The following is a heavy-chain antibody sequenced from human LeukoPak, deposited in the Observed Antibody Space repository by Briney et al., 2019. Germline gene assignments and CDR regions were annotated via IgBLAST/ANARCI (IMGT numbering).Heavy chain of an antibody. CDR2: IIPIFGTA. CDR3: ARGVVPAAKDYYYYMDV. D-gene: IGHD2-2*01. Sequence: ASVKVSCKASGGTFSSYAISWVRQAPGQGLEWMGGIIPIFGTANYAQKFQGRVTITTDESTSTAYMELSSLRSEDTAVYYCARGVVPAAKDYYYYMDVWGKGTTVTVPS. V-gene: IGHV1-69*05. J-gene: IGHJ6*03. CDR1: GGTFSSYA.